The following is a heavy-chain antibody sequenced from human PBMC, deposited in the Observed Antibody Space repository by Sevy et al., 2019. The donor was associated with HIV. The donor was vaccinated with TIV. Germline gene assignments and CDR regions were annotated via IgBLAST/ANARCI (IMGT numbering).Heavy chain of an antibody. J-gene: IGHJ5*02. CDR3: ARDRDSFYCSSTSCYPVDP. Sequence: ASVKVSCKASGYTFTSYGISWVRQAPGQGLEWMGWISAYNGNTNYAQKLQGRVNMTTDTSTSTAYMELRSLRSDDTVVYYCARDRDSFYCSSTSCYPVDPWGQGTLVTVSS. V-gene: IGHV1-18*01. CDR2: ISAYNGNT. CDR1: GYTFTSYG. D-gene: IGHD2-2*01.